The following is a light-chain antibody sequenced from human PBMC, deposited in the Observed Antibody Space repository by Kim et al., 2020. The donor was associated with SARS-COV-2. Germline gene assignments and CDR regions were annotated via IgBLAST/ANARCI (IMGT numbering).Light chain of an antibody. J-gene: IGLJ3*02. CDR2: YKSDSDK. CDR1: SDINVGTYR. V-gene: IGLV5-45*01. CDR3: LIWHDSAWV. Sequence: LTCTLRSDINVGTYRIYWYQQKPGSPPQYLLRYKSDSDKQQGSGVPSRFSGSKDASANAGILLISGLQSEDEADYYCLIWHDSAWVFGGGTKLTVL.